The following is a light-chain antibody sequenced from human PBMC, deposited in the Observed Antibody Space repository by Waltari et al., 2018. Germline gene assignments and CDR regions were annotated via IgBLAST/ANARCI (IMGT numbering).Light chain of an antibody. J-gene: IGKJ4*01. CDR3: QQLHSSPLT. V-gene: IGKV1-9*01. CDR1: QVINNY. Sequence: DLQLTQSPSFLSASVRDRVTITCRTSQVINNYLAWYQQKPGKAPKLLIYAASTLQTGVPSRFSGSGSGTEFTLTISSLQPGDFATYYCQQLHSSPLTFGGGTKVEIK. CDR2: AAS.